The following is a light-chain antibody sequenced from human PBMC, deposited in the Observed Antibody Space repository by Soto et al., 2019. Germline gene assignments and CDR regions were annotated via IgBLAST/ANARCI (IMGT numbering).Light chain of an antibody. CDR1: GGSIASNY. CDR2: QDN. V-gene: IGLV6-57*02. Sequence: NFMLTQPHSVSESPGKTVTISCTGSGGSIASNYVQWYQQRPGSAPTTVIYQDNQRPSGVPDRFSGSIDSSSNSAFLTISGLKTEDEADYYCQSYDTAVVFGGGTK. CDR3: QSYDTAVV. J-gene: IGLJ2*01.